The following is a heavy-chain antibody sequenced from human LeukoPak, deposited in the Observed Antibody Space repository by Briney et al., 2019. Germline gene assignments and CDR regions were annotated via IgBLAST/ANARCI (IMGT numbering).Heavy chain of an antibody. CDR3: ARAGTIAVAGGVDY. CDR1: GGSISSYY. D-gene: IGHD6-19*01. J-gene: IGHJ4*02. V-gene: IGHV4-59*01. CDR2: IYYSGST. Sequence: PSETLSLTCTVSGGSISSYYWSWIRQPPGKGLEWIGYIYYSGSTNYNPSLKSRVTTSVDTSKNQFSLKLSSVTAADTAVYYCARAGTIAVAGGVDYWGQGTLVTVSS.